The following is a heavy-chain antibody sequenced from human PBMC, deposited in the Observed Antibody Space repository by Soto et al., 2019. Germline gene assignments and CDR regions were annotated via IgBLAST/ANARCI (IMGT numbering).Heavy chain of an antibody. CDR2: ISWNSGSI. V-gene: IGHV3-9*01. CDR1: GFTFDDYA. CDR3: AKDRGYSGYHLFLHAFDI. J-gene: IGHJ3*02. D-gene: IGHD5-12*01. Sequence: EVQLVESGGGLVQPGRSLRLSCAASGFTFDDYAMHWVRQAPGKGLEWVSGISWNSGSIVSADSVKGRFTISRDNAKNSLYLQMNSLRAEDTALYYCAKDRGYSGYHLFLHAFDIWGQGTMVTVSS.